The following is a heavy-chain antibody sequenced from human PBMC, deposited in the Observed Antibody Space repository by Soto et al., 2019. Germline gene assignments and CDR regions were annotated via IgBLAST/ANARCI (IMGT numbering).Heavy chain of an antibody. J-gene: IGHJ4*02. CDR1: GFTFSSYW. CDR2: INSDGSST. CDR3: ARDPSPYYDFWSGLDYIDY. V-gene: IGHV3-74*01. Sequence: GGSLRLSCAASGFTFSSYWMHWVRQAPGKGLVWVSRINSDGSSTSYADSVKGRFTISRDNAKNTLYLQMNSLRAEDTAVYYCARDPSPYYDFWSGLDYIDYWGQGTLVTVSS. D-gene: IGHD3-3*01.